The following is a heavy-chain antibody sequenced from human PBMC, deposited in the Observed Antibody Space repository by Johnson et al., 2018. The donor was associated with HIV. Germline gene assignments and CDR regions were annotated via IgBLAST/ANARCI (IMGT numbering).Heavy chain of an antibody. D-gene: IGHD2-15*01. CDR3: ARDDILGAFDI. Sequence: VQLVESGGGLVQPGGSLRLSCAASGFTFSSYAMSWVRQAPGKGLEWVGRIKSKTDGGTTDYAAPVKGRITISRDDSENTLYLQMNSLKTEDTGVYYCARDDILGAFDIWGQGTMVTVSS. CDR1: GFTFSSYA. CDR2: IKSKTDGGTT. J-gene: IGHJ3*02. V-gene: IGHV3-15*01.